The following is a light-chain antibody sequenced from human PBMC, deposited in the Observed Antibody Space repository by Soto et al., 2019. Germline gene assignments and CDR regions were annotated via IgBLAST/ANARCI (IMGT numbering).Light chain of an antibody. V-gene: IGKV3-15*01. CDR1: QSVYNN. Sequence: IVMTQSPSTLSVSQGERATLSCRASQSVYNNLAWYQQKPGQAPRLLIYGASTRATGIPDRFSGSGSGTDFTLTITRLEPEDFAVYYCQQYVTSPPRTFGQGTKVDIK. CDR3: QQYVTSPPRT. J-gene: IGKJ1*01. CDR2: GAS.